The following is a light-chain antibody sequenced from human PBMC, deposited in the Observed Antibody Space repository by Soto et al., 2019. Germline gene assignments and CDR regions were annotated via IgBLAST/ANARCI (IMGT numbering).Light chain of an antibody. V-gene: IGKV1-39*01. CDR1: QRISTY. CDR3: QQSYNSPQT. J-gene: IGKJ1*01. CDR2: GAS. Sequence: DIQMTQSPTSVSASVGDRVVITCQSSQRISTYLSWYQQKLGKAPDLLIYGASSLQRGVPSRFSGSGSGTDFTLTISSLQPEDFATYSCQQSYNSPQTFGQGTKVDIK.